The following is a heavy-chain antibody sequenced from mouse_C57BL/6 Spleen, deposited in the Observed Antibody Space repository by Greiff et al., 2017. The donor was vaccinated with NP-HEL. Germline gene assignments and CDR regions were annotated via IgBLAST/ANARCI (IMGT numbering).Heavy chain of an antibody. J-gene: IGHJ3*01. CDR3: TGSSFFAY. CDR1: GFNIKDYY. V-gene: IGHV14-4*01. D-gene: IGHD1-1*01. CDR2: IDPENGDT. Sequence: VQLQQSGAELVRPGASVKLSCTASGFNIKDYYMHWVKQRPEQGLEWIGWIDPENGDTEYASKFQGKATITADTACNTAYLQLSSLASEDTAVYYCTGSSFFAYWGQGTPLTVSA.